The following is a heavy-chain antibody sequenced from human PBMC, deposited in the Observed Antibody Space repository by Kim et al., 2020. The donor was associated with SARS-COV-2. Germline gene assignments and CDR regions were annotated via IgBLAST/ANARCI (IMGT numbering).Heavy chain of an antibody. V-gene: IGHV3-9*01. J-gene: IGHJ6*02. CDR3: AKAMVIPWDYGMDV. Sequence: YADFVQGRFTSSRDNAKSSLYLQMNSLRAEDTALYYCAKAMVIPWDYGMDVWGQGTAVTVSS. D-gene: IGHD3-22*01.